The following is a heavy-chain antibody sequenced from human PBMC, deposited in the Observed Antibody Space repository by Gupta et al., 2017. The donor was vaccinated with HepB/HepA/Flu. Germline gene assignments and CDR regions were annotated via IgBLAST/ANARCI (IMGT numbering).Heavy chain of an antibody. Sequence: QVQLVQSGAEVKKPGSSVKVSCKASGGTFSSYAISWVRQAPGQGVGWMGGIIPIFGTANYAQKFQGRVTITADKSTSTAYMELSSLRSEDTAVYYCARVALGYCSSTSCYTVYYYYYMDVWGKGTTVTVSS. CDR1: GGTFSSYA. D-gene: IGHD2-2*02. J-gene: IGHJ6*03. CDR3: ARVALGYCSSTSCYTVYYYYYMDV. CDR2: IIPIFGTA. V-gene: IGHV1-69*06.